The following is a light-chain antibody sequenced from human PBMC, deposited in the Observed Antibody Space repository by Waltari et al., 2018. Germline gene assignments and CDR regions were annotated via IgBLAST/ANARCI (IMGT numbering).Light chain of an antibody. CDR3: CSFKSTSSWV. CDR2: DVN. CDR1: SSDIGADNY. V-gene: IGLV2-14*03. Sequence: HSALTQPASVSGSPGQSITIPCTGTSSDIGADNYSSWYQQHPGKAPKLTIFDVNNRPSGVSSRFSGSKSGNTASLTISGLQAEDEADFYCCSFKSTSSWVFGGGTKLTVL. J-gene: IGLJ3*02.